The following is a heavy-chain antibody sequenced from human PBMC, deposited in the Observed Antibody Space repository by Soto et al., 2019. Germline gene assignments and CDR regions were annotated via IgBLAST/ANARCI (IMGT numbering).Heavy chain of an antibody. CDR2: ISNDGMNT. CDR1: GFTFSSYA. V-gene: IGHV3-30-3*02. CDR3: AKGLRFMEH. D-gene: IGHD1-1*01. Sequence: QVHLVESGGGVVQPGRSLRLSCVASGFTFSSYALHWVRQAPGKGLEWVALISNDGMNTFYADSVKGRMTVSRDKADKTMYLQMNSLTAEDTAVYYCAKGLRFMEHWGQGTVVTVSS. J-gene: IGHJ1*01.